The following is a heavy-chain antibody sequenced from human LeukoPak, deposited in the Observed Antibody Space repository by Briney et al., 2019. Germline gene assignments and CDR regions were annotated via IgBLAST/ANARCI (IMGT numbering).Heavy chain of an antibody. J-gene: IGHJ3*02. CDR2: ISAYNGNT. V-gene: IGHV1-18*01. Sequence: GASVKVSCKASGYTFTSYGISWVRQAPGQGLEWMGWISAYNGNTNYAQKLQGRVTMTTDTSTSTAYMELRSLRSDDTAVYYCARDLTNYYDSSGYYHEDAFDIWGQGTMVTVSS. D-gene: IGHD3-22*01. CDR3: ARDLTNYYDSSGYYHEDAFDI. CDR1: GYTFTSYG.